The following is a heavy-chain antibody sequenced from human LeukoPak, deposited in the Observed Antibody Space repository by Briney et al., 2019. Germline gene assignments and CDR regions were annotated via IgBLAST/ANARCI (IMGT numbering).Heavy chain of an antibody. CDR1: GFRFDNYG. J-gene: IGHJ4*02. CDR3: AREIHYEMSGLDD. Sequence: PGGSLRLSCEASGFRFDNYGVNWVRQAPGKGLEWVSGINWNGGSIGYADSVKGRFTISRDNAKNSLHLQMNSLRMEDTALYYCAREIHYEMSGLDDWGQGTLVIVSS. D-gene: IGHD3-22*01. V-gene: IGHV3-20*04. CDR2: INWNGGSI.